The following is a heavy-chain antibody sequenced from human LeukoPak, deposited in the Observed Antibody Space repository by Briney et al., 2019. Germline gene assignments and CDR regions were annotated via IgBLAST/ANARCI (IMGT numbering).Heavy chain of an antibody. D-gene: IGHD3-10*01. CDR2: IYPGDSDT. J-gene: IGHJ5*02. CDR3: ARLGRGVIGWFDP. CDR1: GYSFTSYW. V-gene: IGHV5-51*01. Sequence: GESLKISCKGSGYSFTSYWIGWVRQMPGKGLEWMGSIYPGDSDTKYSPSFQGQVTISVDKSINTAYLQWTSLKASDTAMYYCARLGRGVIGWFDPWGQGTLVTVSS.